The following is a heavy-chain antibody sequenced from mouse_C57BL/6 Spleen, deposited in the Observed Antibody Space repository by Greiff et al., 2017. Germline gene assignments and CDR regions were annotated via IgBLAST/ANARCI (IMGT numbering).Heavy chain of an antibody. CDR2: IDPEDGET. D-gene: IGHD3-2*02. Sequence: EVQLQQSGAELVKPGASVKLSCTASGFNITDYYMHWVKQRTEQGLEWIGRIDPEDGETKYATKFQGKATITADTSSNTAYLQLSSQTSEDTAFYYGATQLRAVPDYAMDYWGQGTSVTVSS. V-gene: IGHV14-2*01. J-gene: IGHJ4*01. CDR3: ATQLRAVPDYAMDY. CDR1: GFNITDYY.